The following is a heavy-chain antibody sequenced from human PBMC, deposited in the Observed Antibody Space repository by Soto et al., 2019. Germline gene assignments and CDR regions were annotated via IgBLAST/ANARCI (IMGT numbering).Heavy chain of an antibody. D-gene: IGHD1-1*01. V-gene: IGHV4-30-2*01. J-gene: IGHJ5*02. Sequence: QLQLQESGSGLVRPSQTLSPTCAVSGGSISSGGYSWNWIRQPPGKGLEWIGYINPRGSTLYNPSLKSRVTTSTDKSKNKSALKLTSVTAADTAVYYCARDQLEGNWFDPWGQGTLVTVSS. CDR3: ARDQLEGNWFDP. CDR2: INPRGST. CDR1: GGSISSGGYS.